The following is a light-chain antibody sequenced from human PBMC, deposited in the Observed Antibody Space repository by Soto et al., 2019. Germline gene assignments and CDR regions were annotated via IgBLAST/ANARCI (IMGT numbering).Light chain of an antibody. CDR1: QSVTSSY. CDR3: QQYGSSPMYT. V-gene: IGKV3-20*01. J-gene: IGKJ2*01. Sequence: EIVLTQSPGTLSLSPGERATLSCRASQSVTSSYLAWYQQKPGQAPRLLIYGASISATGIPDRFSASGSGTDFTLTISRLEPEDFAVYYCQQYGSSPMYTFGQGTKLEIK. CDR2: GAS.